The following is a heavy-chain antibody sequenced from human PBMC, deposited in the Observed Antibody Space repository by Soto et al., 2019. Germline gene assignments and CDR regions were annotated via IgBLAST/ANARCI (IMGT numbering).Heavy chain of an antibody. D-gene: IGHD6-13*01. Sequence: SETLSLTCTVSGGSISTYYWSWIRQPPGKGLEWIGYINYNGGTNYNPSLKSRVTMSLDTSKNQFSLKLRSVTAADTAVFYCARYAGSSWFDYWGQGTLVTVSS. CDR2: INYNGGT. CDR1: GGSISTYY. V-gene: IGHV4-59*01. CDR3: ARYAGSSWFDY. J-gene: IGHJ4*02.